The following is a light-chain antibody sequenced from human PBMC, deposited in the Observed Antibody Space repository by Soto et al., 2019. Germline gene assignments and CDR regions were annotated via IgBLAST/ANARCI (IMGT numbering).Light chain of an antibody. CDR2: EVS. J-gene: IGLJ3*02. V-gene: IGLV2-14*01. Sequence: QSALTQPASVSGSPGQSITISCTGTSSDIGGYTYVSWYQQHPGKAPKLMIYEVSNRPSGISSRFSGSKSGNTASLTISGLQAEDESDYYCTSYTSSSTLVFGGGTKLTVL. CDR1: SSDIGGYTY. CDR3: TSYTSSSTLV.